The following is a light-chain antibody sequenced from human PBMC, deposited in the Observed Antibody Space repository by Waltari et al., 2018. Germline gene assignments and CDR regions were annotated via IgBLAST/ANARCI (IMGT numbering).Light chain of an antibody. Sequence: QSVLTQPPSVSAAPGQKVTISCSGSSSNIGTNYVSWYQQPPGTASNLLTYYQKKPPTGLTDRISEANTCATATPGITGDHAGDEADYHSGTWHRSLSAGIYGGGTKLTVL. CDR2: YQK. J-gene: IGLJ2*01. CDR3: GTWHRSLSAGI. V-gene: IGLV1-51*01. CDR1: SSNIGTNY.